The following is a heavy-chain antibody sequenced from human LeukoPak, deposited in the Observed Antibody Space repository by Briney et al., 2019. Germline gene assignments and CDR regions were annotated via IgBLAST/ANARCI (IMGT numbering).Heavy chain of an antibody. J-gene: IGHJ4*02. CDR1: GYTFTSYG. V-gene: IGHV1-18*01. CDR3: ARDPYGSGHY. Sequence: ASVDVPCKASGYTFTSYGISWVRQAPGQGLEWMGWIRAYNGNTNYAQKLQGRVTMTTDTSTSTAYMELRSLRSDDTAVYYCARDPYGSGHYWGQGTLVTVSS. CDR2: IRAYNGNT. D-gene: IGHD3-10*01.